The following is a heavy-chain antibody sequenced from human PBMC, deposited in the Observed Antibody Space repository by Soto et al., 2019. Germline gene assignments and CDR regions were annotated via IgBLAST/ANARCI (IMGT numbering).Heavy chain of an antibody. V-gene: IGHV3-23*01. J-gene: IGHJ4*02. Sequence: PGGSLSLSCAASGFSFSRYDMSWVRQAPGRGLEWVSAISGSGGTTHYADSVKGRFTISRDNSKNMLYLQINSLRAEDTALYYCAKDRGSGWGLDYWGQGTLVTVSS. D-gene: IGHD6-19*01. CDR1: GFSFSRYD. CDR3: AKDRGSGWGLDY. CDR2: ISGSGGTT.